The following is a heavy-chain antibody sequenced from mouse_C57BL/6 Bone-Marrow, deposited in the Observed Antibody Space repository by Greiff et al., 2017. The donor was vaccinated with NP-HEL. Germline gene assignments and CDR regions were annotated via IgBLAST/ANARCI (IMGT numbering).Heavy chain of an antibody. J-gene: IGHJ3*01. Sequence: DVHLVESGGDLVKPGGSLKLSCAASGFTFSSYGMSWVRQTPDKRLEWVATISSGGSYTYYPDSVKGRFTISRDNAKNTLYLQMSSLKSEDTAMYYCARRVMVTTGFAYWGQGTLVTVSA. CDR2: ISSGGSYT. CDR3: ARRVMVTTGFAY. D-gene: IGHD2-2*01. CDR1: GFTFSSYG. V-gene: IGHV5-6*01.